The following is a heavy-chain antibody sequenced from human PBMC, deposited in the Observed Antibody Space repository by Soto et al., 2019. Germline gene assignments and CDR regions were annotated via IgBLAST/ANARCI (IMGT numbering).Heavy chain of an antibody. CDR3: AKDHFGSGSYRFGY. J-gene: IGHJ4*02. D-gene: IGHD3-10*01. CDR2: ISDGGGYT. V-gene: IGHV3-23*01. Sequence: GGSLRLSCAASGFTFSNYAMNWVRQAPGKGLEWVSGISDGGGYTYYADSVKGRFTISRDNSKNTLYLQMTSLRAEDTAVYHCAKDHFGSGSYRFGYWGQGTLVTVSS. CDR1: GFTFSNYA.